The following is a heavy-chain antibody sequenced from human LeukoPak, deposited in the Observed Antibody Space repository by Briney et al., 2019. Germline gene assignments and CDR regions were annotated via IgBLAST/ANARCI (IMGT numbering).Heavy chain of an antibody. CDR2: INPNSGGT. D-gene: IGHD6-19*01. Sequence: GALVKVSCKASGYTFTGYYMHWVRQAPGQGLEWMGRINPNSGGTNYAQKFQGRVTMTRDTSISTAYMELSRLRSDDTAVYYCARTVAGDNDAFDIWGQGTMVTVSS. CDR3: ARTVAGDNDAFDI. CDR1: GYTFTGYY. V-gene: IGHV1-2*06. J-gene: IGHJ3*02.